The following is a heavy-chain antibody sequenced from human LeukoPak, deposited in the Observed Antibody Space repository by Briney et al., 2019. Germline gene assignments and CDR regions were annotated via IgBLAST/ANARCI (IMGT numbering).Heavy chain of an antibody. J-gene: IGHJ4*02. CDR3: AKENERGGFDY. CDR1: GFTFDDYA. CDR2: ISWNSGSI. D-gene: IGHD1-1*01. V-gene: IGHV3-9*03. Sequence: PGGSLRLSCAASGFTFDDYAMHWVRQAPGKGLEWVSGISWNSGSIGYADSVKGRFTISRDNAKNSLYLQMNSLRAEDMALYYCAKENERGGFDYWGQGTLVTVSS.